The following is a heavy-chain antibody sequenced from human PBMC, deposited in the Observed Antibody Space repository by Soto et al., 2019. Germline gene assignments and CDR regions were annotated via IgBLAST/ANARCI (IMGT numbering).Heavy chain of an antibody. CDR3: ARVSGPHQQYYYYGMDV. Sequence: QVRLQESGPGLVKPSGTLSLTCAVSGGSISSSNWWSWVRQPPGKGLEWIGEIYHSGSTNYNPSLKSRVTISVDKSKNQFSLKLSSVTAADTAVYYCARVSGPHQQYYYYGMDVWGQGTTVTVSS. V-gene: IGHV4-4*02. CDR1: GGSISSSNW. J-gene: IGHJ6*02. CDR2: IYHSGST.